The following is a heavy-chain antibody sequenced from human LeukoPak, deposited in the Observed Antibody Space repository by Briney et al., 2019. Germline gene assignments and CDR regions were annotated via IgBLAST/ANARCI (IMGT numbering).Heavy chain of an antibody. D-gene: IGHD6-19*01. J-gene: IGHJ6*03. Sequence: GGSLRLSCAASGFTFSSYAMHWVRQAPGKGLEWVAFIRYDGSNKYYADSVKGRFTISRDNSKNTLYLQMNSLRAEDTAVYYCARDSIAVAGYYYYYMDVWGKGTTVTVSS. CDR3: ARDSIAVAGYYYYYMDV. V-gene: IGHV3-30*02. CDR1: GFTFSSYA. CDR2: IRYDGSNK.